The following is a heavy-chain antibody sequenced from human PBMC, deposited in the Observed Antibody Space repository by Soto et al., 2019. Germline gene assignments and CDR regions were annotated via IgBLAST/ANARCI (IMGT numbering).Heavy chain of an antibody. V-gene: IGHV4-31*03. Sequence: SETLSLTCTVSGDSISSGGYYWSWIRQHPGKGLEWIGYIYSNGYTYYNPSLESRVTISLDTSKNQFSLKLTSVTAADTAVYYCARLSMVPLRTFDYWGQGTLVTVSS. J-gene: IGHJ4*02. CDR3: ARLSMVPLRTFDY. CDR1: GDSISSGGYY. CDR2: IYSNGYT. D-gene: IGHD3-10*01.